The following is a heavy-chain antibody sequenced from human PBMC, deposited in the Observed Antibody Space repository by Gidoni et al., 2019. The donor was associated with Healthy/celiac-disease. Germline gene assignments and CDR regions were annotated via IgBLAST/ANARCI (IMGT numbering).Heavy chain of an antibody. V-gene: IGHV4-39*01. CDR1: GGSISSSSYY. CDR2: IYYSGST. Sequence: QLQLQESGPGLVKPSETLSLTCTVSGGSISSSSYYWGWIRQPPGQGLEWIGSIYYSGSTYYNPSLKSRVTISVDTSKNQFSLKLSSVTAADTAVYYCARHVRVLRVNYYYYYMDVWGKGTTVTVSS. D-gene: IGHD3-16*01. J-gene: IGHJ6*03. CDR3: ARHVRVLRVNYYYYYMDV.